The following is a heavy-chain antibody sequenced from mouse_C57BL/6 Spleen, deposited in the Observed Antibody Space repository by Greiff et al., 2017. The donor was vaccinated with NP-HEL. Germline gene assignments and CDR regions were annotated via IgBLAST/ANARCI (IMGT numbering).Heavy chain of an antibody. J-gene: IGHJ2*01. D-gene: IGHD2-4*01. Sequence: EVKLQESGPGLVKPSQSLSLTCSVTGYSITSGYYWNWIRQFPGNKLEWMGYISYDGSNNYNPSLKNRISITRDTSKNQFFLKLNSVTTEDTATYYCARAPYDYDGTGFDYWGQGTTLTVSS. CDR3: ARAPYDYDGTGFDY. CDR1: GYSITSGYY. V-gene: IGHV3-6*01. CDR2: ISYDGSN.